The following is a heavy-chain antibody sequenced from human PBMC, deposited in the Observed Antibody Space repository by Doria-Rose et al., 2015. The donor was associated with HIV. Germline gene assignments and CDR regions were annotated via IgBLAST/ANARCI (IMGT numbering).Heavy chain of an antibody. J-gene: IGHJ4*02. CDR3: ARIKSSRWYHKYYFDF. D-gene: IGHD6-13*01. Sequence: QVQLVQSGPVLVKPTETLTLTCTVSGVSLSSPGMGVSWIRQPPGKALEWLANIFSDDERSYTTSLKSRLTISRGTSKSQVVLTMTDMDPVDTATYYCARIKSSRWYHKYYFDFWGQRTLVIVSA. V-gene: IGHV2-26*01. CDR1: GVSLSSPGMG. CDR2: IFSDDER.